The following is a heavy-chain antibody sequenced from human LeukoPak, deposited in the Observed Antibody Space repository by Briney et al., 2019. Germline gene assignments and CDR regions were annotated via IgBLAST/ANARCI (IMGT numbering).Heavy chain of an antibody. CDR1: GFTFSSYL. V-gene: IGHV3-7*01. J-gene: IGHJ4*02. Sequence: GGSLRLSCAASGFTFSSYLMSWVRQAPGKGLEWVANIKQDGSEKYYVDSVKGRFTISRDNAKNSLYLQMNSLRAEDTAVYYCARDDRVQGVNYWGQGNLVTVSS. CDR3: ARDDRVQGVNY. CDR2: IKQDGSEK. D-gene: IGHD3-10*01.